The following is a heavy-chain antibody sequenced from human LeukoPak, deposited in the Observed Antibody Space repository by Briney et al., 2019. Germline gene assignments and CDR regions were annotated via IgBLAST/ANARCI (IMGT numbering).Heavy chain of an antibody. D-gene: IGHD3-16*02. CDR3: ARLIGLGEVSPYFDF. CDR1: GGSISNYY. CDR2: KSGST. V-gene: IGHV4-59*01. J-gene: IGHJ4*02. Sequence: SETLSLTCTVSGGSISNYYWTWIRQSPGKTLEWIGCKSGSTHYNPSLRSRVTISVDTSKSQFSLKLNSVTAPDTAVYYCARLIGLGEVSPYFDFWGQGRLVTVSP.